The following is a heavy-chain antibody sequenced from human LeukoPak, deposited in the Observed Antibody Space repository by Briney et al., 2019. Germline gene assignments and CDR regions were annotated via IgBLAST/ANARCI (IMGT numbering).Heavy chain of an antibody. J-gene: IGHJ5*02. CDR3: ARHVGFITMVRGVINNNWFDP. CDR2: ISYTGTT. D-gene: IGHD3-10*01. CDR1: GGSIGSSAYS. V-gene: IGHV4-39*01. Sequence: SETLSLTCTVSGGSIGSSAYSWGWIRQPPGKGLEWIGSISYTGTTYYNPSLKSRVTISLDTSKKQFSLKLSSVTAADTAVYYCARHVGFITMVRGVINNNWFDPWGQGTLVTVSS.